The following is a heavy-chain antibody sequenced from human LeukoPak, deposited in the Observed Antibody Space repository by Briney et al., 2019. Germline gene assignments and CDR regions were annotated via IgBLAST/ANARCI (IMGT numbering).Heavy chain of an antibody. J-gene: IGHJ4*02. CDR1: GGSFSGYY. CDR2: INHSGST. Sequence: SETLSLTCAVYGGSFSGYYWSWIRQPPGKGLEWIGEINHSGSTNYNPSLKSRVTISVDTSKNQFSLKLSSVTAADTAVYYCARGQGRFDHWGQGTLVTVSS. CDR3: ARGQGRFDH. V-gene: IGHV4-34*01.